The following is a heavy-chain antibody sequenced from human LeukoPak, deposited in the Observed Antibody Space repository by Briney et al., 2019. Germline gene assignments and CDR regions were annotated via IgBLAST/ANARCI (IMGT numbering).Heavy chain of an antibody. Sequence: PSETLSLTCTVSGGSISSYYWSWIRQPPGKGLEWIGYIYYSGSTNYNPSLKSRVTISVDTSKNQFSLKLSSVTAADTAVYYCARRRYFDYWGQGTLVTVSS. CDR1: GGSISSYY. V-gene: IGHV4-59*08. CDR2: IYYSGST. J-gene: IGHJ4*02. CDR3: ARRRYFDY.